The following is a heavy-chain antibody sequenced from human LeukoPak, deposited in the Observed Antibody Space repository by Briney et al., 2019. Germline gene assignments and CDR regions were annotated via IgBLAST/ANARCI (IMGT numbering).Heavy chain of an antibody. Sequence: PGGSLRLSCAASGFTFSSYSMNWVRQAPGKGLEWVSSISSSSSYIYYADSVKGRFTISRDNAKNSPYLQMNSRRAEDTAVYYCARDLRQQLVPDYWGQGTLVTVSS. D-gene: IGHD6-13*01. V-gene: IGHV3-21*01. CDR3: ARDLRQQLVPDY. CDR1: GFTFSSYS. CDR2: ISSSSSYI. J-gene: IGHJ4*02.